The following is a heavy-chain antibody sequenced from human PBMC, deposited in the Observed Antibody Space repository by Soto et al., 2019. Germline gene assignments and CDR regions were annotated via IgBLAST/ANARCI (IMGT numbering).Heavy chain of an antibody. CDR1: GNAFTTYG. V-gene: IGHV1-18*01. CDR2: ISAHNGNT. J-gene: IGHJ4*02. Sequence: QVHLVQSGAEVKKPGASVKVSCKGYGNAFTTYGITWVRHAPGQGLEWMGWISAHNGNTNYAQKLQGRVTVTRDTSTSTAYRELRSLRSDDTAVYYCARGRYGDYSGQGALVTVSS. CDR3: ARGRYGDY. D-gene: IGHD1-1*01.